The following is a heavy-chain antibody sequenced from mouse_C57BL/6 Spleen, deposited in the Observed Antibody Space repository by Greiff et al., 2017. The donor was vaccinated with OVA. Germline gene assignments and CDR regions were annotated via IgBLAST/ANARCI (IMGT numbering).Heavy chain of an antibody. CDR2: IYPGDGDT. CDR3: ARRTTLYFDY. D-gene: IGHD1-1*01. Sequence: VMLVESGPELVKPGASVKISCKASGYAFSSSWMNWVKQRPGKGLEWIGRIYPGDGDTNYNGKFKGKATLTADKSSSTAYMQLSSLTSEDSAVYFCARRTTLYFDYWGQGTTLTVSS. V-gene: IGHV1-82*01. J-gene: IGHJ2*01. CDR1: GYAFSSSW.